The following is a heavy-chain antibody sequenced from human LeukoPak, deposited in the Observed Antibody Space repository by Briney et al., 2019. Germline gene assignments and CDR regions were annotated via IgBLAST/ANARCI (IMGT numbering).Heavy chain of an antibody. CDR3: ASGPYVGGYYFDY. D-gene: IGHD3-16*01. Sequence: VASVTVSCKASGYTFTSYYMHWVRQAPGQGLEWMGIINPSGGSTSDAQKFQGRVTMTRDTSTSTVYMELSSLRSEDTAVYYCASGPYVGGYYFDYWGQGTLVTVSS. J-gene: IGHJ4*02. CDR1: GYTFTSYY. CDR2: INPSGGST. V-gene: IGHV1-46*03.